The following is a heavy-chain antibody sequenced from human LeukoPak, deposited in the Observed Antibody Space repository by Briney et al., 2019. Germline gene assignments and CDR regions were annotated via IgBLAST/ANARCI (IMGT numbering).Heavy chain of an antibody. CDR3: AKDAAAAGTYAFDI. CDR1: GFIFSSYA. CDR2: ISGSGTTT. D-gene: IGHD6-13*01. J-gene: IGHJ3*02. Sequence: TGGSLRLSCAASGFIFSSYAMTWVRQAPGRGLEWLSTISGSGTTTYYVDSVKGRFTVSRDNSKNTLYLQMNSLRAEDTAVYYCAKDAAAAGTYAFDIWGQGTMVTVSS. V-gene: IGHV3-23*01.